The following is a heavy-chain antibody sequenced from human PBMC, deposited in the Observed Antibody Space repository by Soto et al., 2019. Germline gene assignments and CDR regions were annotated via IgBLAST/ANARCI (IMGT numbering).Heavy chain of an antibody. D-gene: IGHD3-3*01. CDR2: ISSSSSYI. Sequence: GGSLRLSCAASGFTFSSYSMNWVRQAPGKGLEWVSSISSSSSYIYYADSVKGRFTISRDNAKNSLYLQMNSLRAEDTAVYYCARAIFGVVTLDAFDIWGQGTMVTVSS. J-gene: IGHJ3*02. CDR3: ARAIFGVVTLDAFDI. V-gene: IGHV3-21*01. CDR1: GFTFSSYS.